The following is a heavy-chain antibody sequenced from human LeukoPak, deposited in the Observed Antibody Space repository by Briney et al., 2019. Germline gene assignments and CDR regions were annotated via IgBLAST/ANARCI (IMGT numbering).Heavy chain of an antibody. CDR1: GFTFSSYS. V-gene: IGHV3-30-3*01. J-gene: IGHJ4*02. D-gene: IGHD3-22*01. CDR3: ARESDSSGYVPLFY. CDR2: ISYDGSNK. Sequence: GSLRLSCSASGFTFSSYSRHWVRQAPGKGLEGVAVISYDGSNKYYADSVKGRFTISRDNSKNTLYMQMNSLRAEETAVYYCARESDSSGYVPLFYWGQGTLVTVSS.